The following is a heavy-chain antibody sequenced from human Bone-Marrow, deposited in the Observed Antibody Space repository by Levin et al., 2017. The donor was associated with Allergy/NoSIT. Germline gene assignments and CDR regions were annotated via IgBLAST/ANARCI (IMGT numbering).Heavy chain of an antibody. CDR3: ARDPARGYYDSSGYSGDH. V-gene: IGHV3-48*02. CDR2: ISSSGDST. CDR1: GFSFWHYT. J-gene: IGHJ4*02. Sequence: ETLSLTCAASGFSFWHYTMNWVRQAPGKGLEWVSCISSSGDSTYYADSVKGRFTISRDNAKNSLYLQLNRLRDEDTALYYCARDPARGYYDSSGYSGDHWGQGTLVTVSS. D-gene: IGHD3-22*01.